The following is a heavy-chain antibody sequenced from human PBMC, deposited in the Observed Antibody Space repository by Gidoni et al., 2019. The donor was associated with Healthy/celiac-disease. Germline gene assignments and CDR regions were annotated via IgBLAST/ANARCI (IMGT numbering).Heavy chain of an antibody. Sequence: GWIRQPPGKALEWLALIYWNDDKRYSPSLKSRLTITKDTSKNQVVLTMTNMDPVDTATYYCAHEVEMATEGDYFDYWGQGTLVTVSS. J-gene: IGHJ4*02. D-gene: IGHD5-12*01. CDR2: IYWNDDK. CDR3: AHEVEMATEGDYFDY. V-gene: IGHV2-5*01.